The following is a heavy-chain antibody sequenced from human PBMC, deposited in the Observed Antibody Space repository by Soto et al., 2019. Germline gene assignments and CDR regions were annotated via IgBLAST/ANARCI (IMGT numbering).Heavy chain of an antibody. D-gene: IGHD2-21*02. CDR3: VKGGKPTCTGGNCYSFDA. CDR1: GFSLTNSF. J-gene: IGHJ4*02. V-gene: IGHV1-46*01. Sequence: ASVKVSCKASGFSLTNSFLHWVRQAPGQGLDWMGTIYPGGAGPQYAQRFRGRLTVTRDTSTSTLYMDLTGLSSDDTAVYYCVKGGKPTCTGGNCYSFDAWGQGTLVTVSS. CDR2: IYPGGAGP.